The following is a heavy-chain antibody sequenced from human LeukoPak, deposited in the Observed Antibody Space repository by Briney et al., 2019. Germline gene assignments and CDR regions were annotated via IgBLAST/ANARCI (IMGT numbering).Heavy chain of an antibody. Sequence: ASVKVSCKASASGYTFTSFGISWVRQAPGQGLEWMGWISGYNGNTNYAQKLQGRVTMTTDTSTSTAYMELRSLRSDDTAVYYCARDRIYGDSRFDYWGQGTLVTVSS. V-gene: IGHV1-18*01. CDR1: GYTFTSFG. D-gene: IGHD4-17*01. CDR3: ARDRIYGDSRFDY. J-gene: IGHJ4*02. CDR2: ISGYNGNT.